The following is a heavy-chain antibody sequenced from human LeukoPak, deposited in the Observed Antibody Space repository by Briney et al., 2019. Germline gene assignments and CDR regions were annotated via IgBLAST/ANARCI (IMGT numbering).Heavy chain of an antibody. Sequence: GGPLRLSCAASGFTFSSYGVHWVRQAPGKGLEWVSFIRYDGTSKFYADSVKGRFTISRDNSKNTLYLQMNSLRAEDTAVYYCAKNGNTFDIWGQGKTVTVSS. CDR1: GFTFSSYG. CDR2: IRYDGTSK. J-gene: IGHJ3*02. CDR3: AKNGNTFDI. D-gene: IGHD2/OR15-2a*01. V-gene: IGHV3-30*02.